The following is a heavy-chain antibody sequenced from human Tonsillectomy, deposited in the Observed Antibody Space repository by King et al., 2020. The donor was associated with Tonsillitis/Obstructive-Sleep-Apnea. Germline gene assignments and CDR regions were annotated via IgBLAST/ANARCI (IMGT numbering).Heavy chain of an antibody. Sequence: VQLVESGGGVVQPGRSLRLSCAASGFTFFSYTMHWVRQAPGKGLEWAAVISYDGSKKYYADSVKGRFTISRDNSKNTLFLQMNSLRAEDTAVYYCARDGWSGYLDFLGGFDYWGQGALGTVSS. CDR1: GFTFFSYT. V-gene: IGHV3-30*04. J-gene: IGHJ4*02. CDR3: ARDGWSGYLDFLGGFDY. D-gene: IGHD3-3*01. CDR2: ISYDGSKK.